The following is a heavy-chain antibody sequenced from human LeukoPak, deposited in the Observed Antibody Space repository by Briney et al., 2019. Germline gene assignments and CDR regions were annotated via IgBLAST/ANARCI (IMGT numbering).Heavy chain of an antibody. Sequence: PGGSLRLSCAASGFTVSSNYMSWVRQAPGRGLVWVSVIYSGGSTYYADSVKGRFTISRDNSKNTLYLQMNSLRAEDTAVYYCAREYGSSWYASEFDPWGQGTLVTVSS. V-gene: IGHV3-66*01. CDR1: GFTVSSNY. CDR2: IYSGGST. D-gene: IGHD6-13*01. CDR3: AREYGSSWYASEFDP. J-gene: IGHJ5*02.